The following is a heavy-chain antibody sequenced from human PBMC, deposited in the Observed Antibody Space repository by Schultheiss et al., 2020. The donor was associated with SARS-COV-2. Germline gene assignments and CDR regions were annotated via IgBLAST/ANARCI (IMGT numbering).Heavy chain of an antibody. V-gene: IGHV3-53*01. CDR3: AKLIAVAGTAVDY. Sequence: GGSLRLSCAASGFTVSSNYMTWVRQAPGKGLEWVSVIYRGGSTYYADSVKGRFTISRDDSKNTLYLQMNSLKSEDTAVYYCAKLIAVAGTAVDYWGQGTLVTVSS. CDR1: GFTVSSNY. CDR2: IYRGGST. D-gene: IGHD6-19*01. J-gene: IGHJ4*02.